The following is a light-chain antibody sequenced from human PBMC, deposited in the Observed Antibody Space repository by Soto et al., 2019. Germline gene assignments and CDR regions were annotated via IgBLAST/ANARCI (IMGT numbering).Light chain of an antibody. CDR2: EVN. CDR1: SSDVGGYNY. J-gene: IGLJ3*02. CDR3: SSYTSTATWV. V-gene: IGLV2-14*01. Sequence: QSALTQPASVSGSPGQSITISCAGTSSDVGGYNYVSWYQQHPGKAPKLMIYEVNNRPSGVSSRFSGSRSVNTASLTISGLQADDEDDYYCSSYTSTATWVFGGGTKLTVL.